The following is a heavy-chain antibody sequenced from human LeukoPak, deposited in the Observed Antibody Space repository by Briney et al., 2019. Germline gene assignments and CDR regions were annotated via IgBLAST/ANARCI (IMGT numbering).Heavy chain of an antibody. D-gene: IGHD6-13*01. CDR2: ISSDGNNK. CDR1: GFTFNNYA. V-gene: IGHV3-30-3*01. J-gene: IGHJ4*02. CDR3: ARGDQRDRSSWYYFDY. Sequence: PGRSLRLSCAASGFTFNNYAMHWVRQAPGKGLEWVTVISSDGNNKYYADSVKGRFTISRDNSKNTLYLQMNSLRAEDTAVYYCARGDQRDRSSWYYFDYWGQGTLVTVSS.